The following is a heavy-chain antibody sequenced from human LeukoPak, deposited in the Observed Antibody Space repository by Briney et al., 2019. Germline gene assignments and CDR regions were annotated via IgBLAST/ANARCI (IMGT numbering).Heavy chain of an antibody. CDR2: IYSGGST. D-gene: IGHD6-19*01. Sequence: AGGSLRLSCAASGFTVSSNYMSWVRQAPGKGLEWVSVIYSGGSTYYADSVKGRFTISRDNSKNTLYLQMNSLRAEDTAVYYCAKDVGGWSYYFDYWGQGTLVTVSS. CDR3: AKDVGGWSYYFDY. J-gene: IGHJ4*02. CDR1: GFTVSSNY. V-gene: IGHV3-53*05.